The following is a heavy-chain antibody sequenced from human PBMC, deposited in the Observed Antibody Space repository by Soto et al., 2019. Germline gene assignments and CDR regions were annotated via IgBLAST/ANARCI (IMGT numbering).Heavy chain of an antibody. V-gene: IGHV4-39*01. CDR1: GGSIDSYNYH. J-gene: IGHJ5*02. CDR2: LYNTDNT. CDR3: ATHKGGLVVVVNWFDP. Sequence: SETLSLTCTVSGGSIDSYNYHYGWFLHPPGKGLEWIVNLYNTDNTYYNPSLKSRVTISVDTSKNQFSLKLSSVTAADTAVYYCATHKGGLVVVVNWFDPWGQGPLVTVSS. D-gene: IGHD2-15*01.